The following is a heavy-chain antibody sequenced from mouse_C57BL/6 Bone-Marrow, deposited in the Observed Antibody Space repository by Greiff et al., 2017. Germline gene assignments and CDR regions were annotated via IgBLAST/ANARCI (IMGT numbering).Heavy chain of an antibody. D-gene: IGHD2-3*01. CDR3: AREGGWLPYFY. CDR1: GYTFTSYW. J-gene: IGHJ2*01. CDR2: INPSNGGT. V-gene: IGHV1-53*01. Sequence: QVQLQQPGTELVKPGASVKLSCKASGYTFTSYWMHWVKQRPGQGLEWIGNINPSNGGTNYNEKFKSKATLTVDKSSSTAYMQLSRMTAEDSAVYYCAREGGWLPYFYWGQGTTLTVSS.